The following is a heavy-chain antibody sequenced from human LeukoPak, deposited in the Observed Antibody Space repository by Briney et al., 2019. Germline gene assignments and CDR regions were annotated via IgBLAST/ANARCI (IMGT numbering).Heavy chain of an antibody. Sequence: ASARVSCKASGYTFTGYYIHWVRQAPGQGLEWMGWIKANSSVTNYAQRFQGRVTMTRDTSISTAYMELSSLRSDDTAVYYCARVSRWYYFDYWGQGTLVTVSS. V-gene: IGHV1-2*02. D-gene: IGHD2-8*01. CDR2: IKANSSVT. CDR3: ARVSRWYYFDY. J-gene: IGHJ4*02. CDR1: GYTFTGYY.